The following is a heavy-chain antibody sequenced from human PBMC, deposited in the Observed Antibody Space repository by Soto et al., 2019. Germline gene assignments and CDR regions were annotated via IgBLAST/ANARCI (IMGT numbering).Heavy chain of an antibody. J-gene: IGHJ6*02. Sequence: QVQLRQWGAGLLKPAATLRLTCAVFGGSFTDYYWAWIRQSPGMRPEWIGEISHSASTDYNPSLRGRATILVDTFNKQFNVHLTSVSAEDKAVYYCARGEYDRSGLYSWAPVGLDVWGPGTAVSVSS. V-gene: IGHV4-34*01. CDR2: ISHSAST. CDR1: GGSFTDYY. CDR3: ARGEYDRSGLYSWAPVGLDV. D-gene: IGHD3-22*01.